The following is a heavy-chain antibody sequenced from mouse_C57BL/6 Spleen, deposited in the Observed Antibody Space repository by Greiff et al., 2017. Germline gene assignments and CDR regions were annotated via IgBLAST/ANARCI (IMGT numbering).Heavy chain of an antibody. D-gene: IGHD1-1*01. J-gene: IGHJ1*03. CDR1: GYSITSGYY. V-gene: IGHV3-6*01. CDR2: ISYDGSN. CDR3: ARSTTVYFDV. Sequence: EVKLQESGPGLVKPSQSLSLTCSVTGYSITSGYYWNWIRQFPGNKLEWMGYISYDGSNNYNPSLKNRISITRDTSKNQFFLKLNSVTTEDTATYYCARSTTVYFDVWGTGTTVTVSS.